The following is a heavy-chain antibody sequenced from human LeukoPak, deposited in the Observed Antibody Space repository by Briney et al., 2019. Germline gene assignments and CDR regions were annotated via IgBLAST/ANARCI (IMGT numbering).Heavy chain of an antibody. D-gene: IGHD2-15*01. CDR3: ARGPVVVAATPYYYYGMDV. Sequence: SETLSLTCAGYGGSFSGYYWSWIRQSPGKGLEWIGEINHSGSTNYNPSLKGRVTISVDTSKNPFSLKLSSVPAADTAVYYCARGPVVVAATPYYYYGMDVWGQGTTVTVSS. V-gene: IGHV4-34*01. CDR1: GGSFSGYY. CDR2: INHSGST. J-gene: IGHJ6*02.